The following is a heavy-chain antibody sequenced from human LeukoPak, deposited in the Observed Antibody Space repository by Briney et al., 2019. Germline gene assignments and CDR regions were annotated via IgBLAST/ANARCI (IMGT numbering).Heavy chain of an antibody. V-gene: IGHV1-69*01. J-gene: IGHJ6*02. D-gene: IGHD3-9*01. CDR2: NIPIFGTA. Sequence: SVTVSCTASGGTFSSYAISWVRQAPGQGLEWMGGNIPIFGTANYAQKFQGRVTITADESTSTAYMELSSLRSEDTAVYYCASIEYYDILTGYSRPYYYYGMDVWGQGTTVTVSS. CDR3: ASIEYYDILTGYSRPYYYYGMDV. CDR1: GGTFSSYA.